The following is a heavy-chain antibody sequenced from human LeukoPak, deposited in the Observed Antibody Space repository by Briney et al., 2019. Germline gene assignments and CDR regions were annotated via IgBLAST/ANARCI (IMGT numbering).Heavy chain of an antibody. J-gene: IGHJ5*02. D-gene: IGHD3-10*01. V-gene: IGHV3-23*01. CDR1: GFTFSSYG. CDR2: ISGSGGST. CDR3: AKDLGGYGSGSPDWFDP. Sequence: QPGGSLRLSCAASGFTFSSYGMSWVRQAPGKGLEWVSAISGSGGSTYYADSVKGRFTISRDNSKNTLYLQMNSLRAEDTAVYYCAKDLGGYGSGSPDWFDPWGQGTLVTVSS.